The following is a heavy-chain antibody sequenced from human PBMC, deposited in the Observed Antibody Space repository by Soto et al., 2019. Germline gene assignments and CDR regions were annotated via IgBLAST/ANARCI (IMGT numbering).Heavy chain of an antibody. CDR3: ARDRVRLIYNWFDP. Sequence: QTLSLTYTISGDGRSSNRDAWNWIRQSPSRGLEWLGRTYYRSKWYNDYAVSVKSRITINPDTSKNQFSLQLNSVTPEDTAVYYCARDRVRLIYNWFDPWGQGTLVTVSS. CDR1: GDGRSSNRDA. CDR2: TYYRSKWYN. V-gene: IGHV6-1*01. D-gene: IGHD3-16*01. J-gene: IGHJ5*02.